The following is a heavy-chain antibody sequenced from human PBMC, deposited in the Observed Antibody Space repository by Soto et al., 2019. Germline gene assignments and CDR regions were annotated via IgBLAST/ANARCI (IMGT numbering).Heavy chain of an antibody. V-gene: IGHV3-33*01. CDR3: AREKVGYYYGMDV. CDR2: IWYDGSNK. J-gene: IGHJ6*02. Sequence: GGSLRLSCAASGFTFSSYGMHWVRQAPGKGLEWVAVIWYDGSNKYYADSVKGRFTISRDNSKNTLYLQMNSLRAEDTAVYYCAREKVGYYYGMDVWGQGTTVTVSS. D-gene: IGHD3-10*01. CDR1: GFTFSSYG.